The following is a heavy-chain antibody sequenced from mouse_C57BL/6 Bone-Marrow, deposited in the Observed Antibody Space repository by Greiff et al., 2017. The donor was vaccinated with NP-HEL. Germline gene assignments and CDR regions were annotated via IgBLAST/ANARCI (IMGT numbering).Heavy chain of an antibody. CDR1: GYTFTSYW. D-gene: IGHD1-1*01. V-gene: IGHV1-5*01. J-gene: IGHJ4*01. Sequence: EVHLVESGTVLARPGASVKMSCKTSGYTFTSYWMHWVKQRPGQGLEWIGAIYPGNSDTSYNQKFKGKAKLTAVTSASTAYMELSSLTNEDSAVYYCTRSFITTVARDYAMDYWGQGTSVTVSS. CDR3: TRSFITTVARDYAMDY. CDR2: IYPGNSDT.